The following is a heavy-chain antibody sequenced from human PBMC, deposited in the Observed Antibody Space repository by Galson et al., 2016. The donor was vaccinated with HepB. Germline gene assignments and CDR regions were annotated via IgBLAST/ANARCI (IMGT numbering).Heavy chain of an antibody. J-gene: IGHJ4*02. CDR1: GFIFHAYS. V-gene: IGHV3-43*01. D-gene: IGHD2-21*01. CDR2: DSWAEYGT. Sequence: SLRLSCAASGFIFHAYSMHWVRQAPGKGLEWVSFDSWAEYGTFYADSVKGRFTSSRDNSKNSVYCQMNSLRTEDTALYYCLKEHSACWPNLESWGQGTLVIVSS. CDR3: LKEHSACWPNLES.